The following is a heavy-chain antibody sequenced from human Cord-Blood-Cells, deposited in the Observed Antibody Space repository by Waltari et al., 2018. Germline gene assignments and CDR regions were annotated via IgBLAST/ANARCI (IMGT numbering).Heavy chain of an antibody. J-gene: IGHJ6*03. Sequence: QVQLQQWGAGLLKPSETLSLTCAVYGGSFSGYYWSWIRQPPGKGLEWIGEINHSGSTNYNPSLKRRVTISVDTSKNQFSLKLSSVTAADTAVYYCARVGAPVYMDVWGKGTTVTVSS. CDR3: ARVGAPVYMDV. V-gene: IGHV4-34*01. CDR1: GGSFSGYY. CDR2: INHSGST. D-gene: IGHD1-26*01.